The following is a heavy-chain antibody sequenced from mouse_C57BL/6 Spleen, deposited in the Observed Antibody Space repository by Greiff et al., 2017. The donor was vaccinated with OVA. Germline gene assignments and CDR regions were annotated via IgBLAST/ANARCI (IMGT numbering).Heavy chain of an antibody. J-gene: IGHJ3*01. D-gene: IGHD2-5*01. CDR2: ISYDGSN. V-gene: IGHV3-6*01. CDR3: ARDRGSNYPFAY. CDR1: GYSITSGYY. Sequence: DVQLQESGPGLVKPSQSLSLTCSVTGYSITSGYYWNWIRQFPGNKLEWMGYISYDGSNNYNPSLKNRISITRDTSKNQFFLKLNSVTTEDTATYYCARDRGSNYPFAYWGQGTLVTVSA.